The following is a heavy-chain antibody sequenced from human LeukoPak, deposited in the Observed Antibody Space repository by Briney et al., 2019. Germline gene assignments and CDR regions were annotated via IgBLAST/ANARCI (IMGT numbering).Heavy chain of an antibody. V-gene: IGHV1-8*01. Sequence: ASVKVSCKASGYTFTSYDINWLRQATGQGLEWMVWMNPNSGYTGYAQKFQGRVTMTRNTSISTAYMELSSLRSEHTAVYYCARGLESSSWYVLRRLSGRFDYWGQGTVVTVSS. CDR1: GYTFTSYD. CDR3: ARGLESSSWYVLRRLSGRFDY. D-gene: IGHD6-13*01. CDR2: MNPNSGYT. J-gene: IGHJ4*02.